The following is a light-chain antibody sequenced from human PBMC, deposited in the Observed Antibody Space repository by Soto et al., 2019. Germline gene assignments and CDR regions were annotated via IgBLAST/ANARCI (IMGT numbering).Light chain of an antibody. CDR2: EVS. Sequence: QSALTQPASVSGSPGQSITISCTGTSSDVGGYHYVSWYQHHPGKAPKLMIYEVSNRPSGVSDRFSGSKSGNTASLTISGLQAEDEADYYCSSYTISSTLVFGTGTKLTVL. CDR3: SSYTISSTLV. V-gene: IGLV2-14*01. J-gene: IGLJ1*01. CDR1: SSDVGGYHY.